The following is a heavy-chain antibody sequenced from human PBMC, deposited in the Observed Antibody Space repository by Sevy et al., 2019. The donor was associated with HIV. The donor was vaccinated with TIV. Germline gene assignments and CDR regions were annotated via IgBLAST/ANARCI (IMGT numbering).Heavy chain of an antibody. J-gene: IGHJ4*02. CDR3: ASDGGCTSTSCLLSFDY. CDR2: ISSGSSYI. D-gene: IGHD2-2*01. V-gene: IGHV3-21*01. Sequence: GGSLRLSCAASGFTFSTYTMNWVRQAPGKGLEWVSSISSGSSYIYYADSVKGRFTISRDNAKNSLYLQMISLRAEDTAIYYCASDGGCTSTSCLLSFDYWGQGTPVTVSS. CDR1: GFTFSTYT.